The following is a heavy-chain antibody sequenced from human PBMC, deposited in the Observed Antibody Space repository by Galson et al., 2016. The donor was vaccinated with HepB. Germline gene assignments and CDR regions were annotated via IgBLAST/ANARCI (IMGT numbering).Heavy chain of an antibody. J-gene: IGHJ3*01. V-gene: IGHV2-5*02. Sequence: PALVKPTQTLTLTCTFSGFSLRSTGEGVAWIRQPPGKALQWLALIYWDDVKRYSPTLNSRLTVLKDTSKSQVVLTMRTMDSVDTGTYYCAHRRIGWEAGLDVWGQGTMVTVSS. CDR2: IYWDDVK. CDR3: AHRRIGWEAGLDV. CDR1: GFSLRSTGEG. D-gene: IGHD6-19*01.